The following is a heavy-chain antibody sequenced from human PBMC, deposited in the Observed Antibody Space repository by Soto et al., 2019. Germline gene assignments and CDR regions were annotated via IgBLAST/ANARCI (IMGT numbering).Heavy chain of an antibody. Sequence: LRLSCAASGLTVSSNYVTWVRQAPGKGLEWVSVIYRSDTTYYAGSVKGRFTISRDNSKNTFYLQMNSLRDEDTAVYYCAKGKVEMATIGHYFDYWGQGTLVTVSS. CDR3: AKGKVEMATIGHYFDY. D-gene: IGHD5-12*01. V-gene: IGHV3-66*01. CDR1: GLTVSSNY. CDR2: IYRSDTT. J-gene: IGHJ4*02.